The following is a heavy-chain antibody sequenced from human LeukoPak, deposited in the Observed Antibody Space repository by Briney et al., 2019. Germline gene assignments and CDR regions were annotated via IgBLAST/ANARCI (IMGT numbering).Heavy chain of an antibody. CDR3: ARGSWGQLFYYYMDV. D-gene: IGHD3-16*01. V-gene: IGHV3-74*01. CDR1: EFTFSSYW. CDR2: INSDGSSA. J-gene: IGHJ6*03. Sequence: GGSLRLSCAASEFTFSSYWMHWVRQVPGKGLVWVSRINSDGSSASYADSVKGRFTISRHNAKNTLYLQMNSLRAEDTAVYYCARGSWGQLFYYYMDVWGKGTTVTISS.